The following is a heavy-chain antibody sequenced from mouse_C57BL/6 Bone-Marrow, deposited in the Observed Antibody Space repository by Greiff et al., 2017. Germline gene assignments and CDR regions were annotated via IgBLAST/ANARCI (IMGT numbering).Heavy chain of an antibody. J-gene: IGHJ3*01. CDR1: GYTFPSHW. CDR3: ARGCAWFAY. Sequence: VQLQQSGPELVRPGASVKISCKAPGYTFPSHWMQWVRQRPGQGLEWIGEIFPGSGSTYYNEKFKGKATLTVDTSSSTAYMQLSSLTSEDSAVYFCARGCAWFAYWGQGTLVTVSA. CDR2: IFPGSGST. V-gene: IGHV1-56*01.